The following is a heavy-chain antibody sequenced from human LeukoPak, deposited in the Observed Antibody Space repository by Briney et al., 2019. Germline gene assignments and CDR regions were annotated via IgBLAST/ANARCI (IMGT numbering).Heavy chain of an antibody. D-gene: IGHD6-13*01. CDR2: ISYDGSNK. CDR1: GFTFSSCA. J-gene: IGHJ5*02. Sequence: GSLRLSCAASGFTFSSCAMYWVRQAPGKGLEWVAVISYDGSNKYYADSVKGRFTISRDNSKNTLYLQMNSLRAEDTAVYYCARDVIAAAGTNWFDPWGQGTLVTVSS. V-gene: IGHV3-30-3*01. CDR3: ARDVIAAAGTNWFDP.